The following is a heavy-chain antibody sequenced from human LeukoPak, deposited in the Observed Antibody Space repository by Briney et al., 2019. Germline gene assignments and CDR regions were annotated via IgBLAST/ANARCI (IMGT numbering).Heavy chain of an antibody. CDR2: INPNSGGT. D-gene: IGHD5-24*01. CDR1: GYTFTGYY. V-gene: IGHV1-2*06. J-gene: IGHJ4*02. CDR3: ARDQRMATTTFDY. Sequence: ASVKVSCKASGYTFTGYYMHWVRQAPGQGLEWMGRINPNSGGTNYAQKFQGRVTMTRDTSISTAYMELSRLRSDDTAVYYCARDQRMATTTFDYWGQGTLVTVSS.